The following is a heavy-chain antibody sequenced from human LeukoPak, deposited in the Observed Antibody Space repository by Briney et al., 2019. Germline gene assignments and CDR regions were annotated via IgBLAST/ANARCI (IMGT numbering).Heavy chain of an antibody. CDR3: ARGTMTTGYYFDY. Sequence: PGGSLRLSCAASGFTVSSNYMSWVRHAPGKGLAWVANIKQDGSEKYYVDSVKGRFTISRDNAKNSLYLQMNSLRAEDTAVYYCARGTMTTGYYFDYWGQGTLVTVSS. D-gene: IGHD4-17*01. J-gene: IGHJ4*02. V-gene: IGHV3-7*01. CDR2: IKQDGSEK. CDR1: GFTVSSNY.